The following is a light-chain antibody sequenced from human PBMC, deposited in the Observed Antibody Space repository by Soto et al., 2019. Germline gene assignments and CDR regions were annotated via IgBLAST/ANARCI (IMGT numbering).Light chain of an antibody. Sequence: QSALTQPASVSGSPGQSITISCTGTSSDVGGYDYVSWYQQHPGKAPKLMIYDVTNRPSWVSNRFSGSKSGNTASLTISGLQAEDEADYYCISYATINTYVFGTGTKLTDL. CDR3: ISYATINTYV. V-gene: IGLV2-14*01. CDR1: SSDVGGYDY. J-gene: IGLJ1*01. CDR2: DVT.